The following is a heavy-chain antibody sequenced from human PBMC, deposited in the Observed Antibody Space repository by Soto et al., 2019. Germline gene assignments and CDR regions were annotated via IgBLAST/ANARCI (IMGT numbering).Heavy chain of an antibody. D-gene: IGHD3-22*01. V-gene: IGHV3-11*01. CDR1: GFTFSEYY. Sequence: TGGTLRLSCVASGFTFSEYYMTWIRQAPGKGLEWLSYISGSGSSIYYPDSVKGRFTISRDNAKKSLYLQMNSLRADDTAVYYCARGFVFYYDTSGYLDFWGRGTLVTVSS. CDR2: ISGSGSSI. J-gene: IGHJ4*02. CDR3: ARGFVFYYDTSGYLDF.